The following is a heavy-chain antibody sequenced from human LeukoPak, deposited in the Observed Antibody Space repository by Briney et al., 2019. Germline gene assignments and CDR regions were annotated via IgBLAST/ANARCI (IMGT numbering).Heavy chain of an antibody. J-gene: IGHJ4*02. Sequence: PGGSLRLSCAASGFTFSSHFINWVRQAPGRGLEWVSSIGSGGNFIYYADLVKGRFTISRDNAKNTLYLQMNSLRAEDTAVYYCAKESPTWELLPLDFDYWGQGTLVTVSS. CDR3: AKESPTWELLPLDFDY. CDR1: GFTFSSHF. V-gene: IGHV3-21*04. D-gene: IGHD1-26*01. CDR2: IGSGGNFI.